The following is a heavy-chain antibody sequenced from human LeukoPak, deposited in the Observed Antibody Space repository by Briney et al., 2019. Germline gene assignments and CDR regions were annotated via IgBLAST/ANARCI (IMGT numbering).Heavy chain of an antibody. CDR3: ARESIAAAGDY. Sequence: GGSLRLSCAASGFTFSSYSMNWVRQAPGKGLEWVSYISSSSSTIYYADSVKGRFTISRDNAKNSLYLQMNSLRAEDTAVYYCARESIAAAGDYWGQGTLVTVSS. CDR2: ISSSSSTI. D-gene: IGHD6-13*01. V-gene: IGHV3-48*01. J-gene: IGHJ4*02. CDR1: GFTFSSYS.